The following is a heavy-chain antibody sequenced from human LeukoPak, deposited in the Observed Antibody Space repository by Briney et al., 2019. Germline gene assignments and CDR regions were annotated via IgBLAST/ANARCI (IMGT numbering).Heavy chain of an antibody. CDR3: TTRLRNHFDY. Sequence: GGSLRLSCATSGFTFSRLTMNWVCQAPGKGLEWVSTISDGSRDTHYAGSVKGRFTISRDDSQNIVYLQMDSLRAEDTALYYCTTRLRNHFDYWGQGTQVTVSS. CDR2: ISDGSRDT. J-gene: IGHJ4*02. CDR1: GFTFSRLT. D-gene: IGHD5-12*01. V-gene: IGHV3-23*01.